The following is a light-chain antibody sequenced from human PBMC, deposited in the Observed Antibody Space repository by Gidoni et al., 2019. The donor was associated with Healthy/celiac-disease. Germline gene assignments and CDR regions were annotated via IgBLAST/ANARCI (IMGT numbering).Light chain of an antibody. V-gene: IGKV1-39*01. Sequence: EIQMTQSPSSLSASVGDRVTITCRASQSISSYLNCYQQKPGEAPKLLIYAASSLQSVVPSRFSGSVSGTDFTLTISSLQPEDFATYYCQQSYSTPPTFGGGTKVEIK. CDR3: QQSYSTPPT. CDR1: QSISSY. J-gene: IGKJ4*01. CDR2: AAS.